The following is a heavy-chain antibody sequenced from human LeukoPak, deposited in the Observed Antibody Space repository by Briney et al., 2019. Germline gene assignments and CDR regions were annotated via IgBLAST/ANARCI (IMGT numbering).Heavy chain of an antibody. V-gene: IGHV5-51*01. D-gene: IGHD2-21*02. CDR2: IYPGDSDT. CDR3: VVTPSYYYYYMDV. J-gene: IGHJ6*03. Sequence: GESLQISCKGSGYSFTSYWIGWVRQLPGKGLEWMGIIYPGDSDTRYSPSFQGQVTISADKSISTAYLQWSSLKASDTAVYYCVVTPSYYYYYMDVWGKGTTVTVSS. CDR1: GYSFTSYW.